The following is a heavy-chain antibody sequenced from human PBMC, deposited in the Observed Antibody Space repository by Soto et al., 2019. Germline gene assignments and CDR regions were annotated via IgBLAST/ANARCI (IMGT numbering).Heavy chain of an antibody. CDR2: ISYDGSNK. CDR1: GFTFSSYA. Sequence: GGFLRLSCAASGFTFSSYAMHWVRQAPGKGLEWVAVISYDGSNKYYADSVKGRFTISRDNSKNTLYLQMNSLRAEDTAVYYCARDRIAVAGSARYYYYGMDVWGQGTTVTVSS. V-gene: IGHV3-30-3*01. J-gene: IGHJ6*02. CDR3: ARDRIAVAGSARYYYYGMDV. D-gene: IGHD6-19*01.